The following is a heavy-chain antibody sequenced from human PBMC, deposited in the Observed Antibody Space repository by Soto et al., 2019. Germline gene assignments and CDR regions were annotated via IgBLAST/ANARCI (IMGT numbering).Heavy chain of an antibody. CDR2: IKEDGTDK. J-gene: IGHJ6*02. Sequence: GGSLRLSCLASGFTFNNYWMTWVRQAPGKGLEWVAQIKEDGTDKYYADSVKGRFTISRDNAKNSLYLQMNSLTVEDTALYYCVTEAHYNWHDLHDYGTDVWGQGTTLNVSS. V-gene: IGHV3-7*04. CDR3: VTEAHYNWHDLHDYGTDV. CDR1: GFTFNNYW. D-gene: IGHD1-1*01.